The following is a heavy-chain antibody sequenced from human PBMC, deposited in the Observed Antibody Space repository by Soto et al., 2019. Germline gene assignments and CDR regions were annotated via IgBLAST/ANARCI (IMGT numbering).Heavy chain of an antibody. CDR1: GGSISSSSYY. D-gene: IGHD2-2*01. V-gene: IGHV4-39*01. Sequence: ETLSLTCTVSGGSISSSSYYWGWIRQPPGKGLEWIGSIYYSGSTYYNPSLKSRVTISVDTSKNQFSLKLSSVTAADTAVYYCARLPADFPLYWFDHWGQGTLVTVSS. CDR3: ARLPADFPLYWFDH. CDR2: IYYSGST. J-gene: IGHJ5*02.